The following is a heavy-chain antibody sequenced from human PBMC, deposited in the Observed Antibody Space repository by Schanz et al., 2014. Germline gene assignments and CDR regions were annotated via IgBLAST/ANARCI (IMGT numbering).Heavy chain of an antibody. J-gene: IGHJ6*03. D-gene: IGHD3-22*01. CDR2: FYISGST. V-gene: IGHV4-61*02. Sequence: QVLLQESGPVLVKPSETLSLTCTVSGGSISSGVHYWSWVRQPAGRGLEWIGRFYISGSTRFNPSHKRQVTMPLTTPKNQIALPLGSGTAADTAVYYCARGGTYGIFYDHMDVWGRGTTVTVSS. CDR1: GGSISSGVHY. CDR3: ARGGTYGIFYDHMDV.